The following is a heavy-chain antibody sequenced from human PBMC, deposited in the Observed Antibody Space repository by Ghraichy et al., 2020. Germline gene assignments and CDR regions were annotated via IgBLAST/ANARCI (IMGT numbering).Heavy chain of an antibody. V-gene: IGHV4-39*01. D-gene: IGHD4-17*01. CDR2: IYYSGST. CDR1: GGSISSSSYY. Sequence: SETLSLTCTVSGGSISSSSYYWGWIRQPPGKGLEWIGSIYYSGSTYYNPSLKSRVTISVDTSKNQFSLKLSSVTAADTAVYYCARLSPLWTTVTTSFDYWGQGSLVTVSS. CDR3: ARLSPLWTTVTTSFDY. J-gene: IGHJ4*02.